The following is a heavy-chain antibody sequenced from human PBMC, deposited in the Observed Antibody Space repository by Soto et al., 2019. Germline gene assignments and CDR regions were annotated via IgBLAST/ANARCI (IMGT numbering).Heavy chain of an antibody. CDR2: IIPTLGKP. J-gene: IGHJ6*02. D-gene: IGHD4-4*01. V-gene: IGHV1-69*08. CDR3: ARDTTTFPYYFGMDV. CDR1: GDTFSRHN. Sequence: QVQLVQSGAEVKNPGSSVKVSCKASGDTFSRHNINWVRQAPGQGLEWMGRIIPTLGKPNYAQKFQGRVTSSADMSSTTSYMDLHSLRSDDTAVYYCARDTTTFPYYFGMDVWGQGTTVTVSS.